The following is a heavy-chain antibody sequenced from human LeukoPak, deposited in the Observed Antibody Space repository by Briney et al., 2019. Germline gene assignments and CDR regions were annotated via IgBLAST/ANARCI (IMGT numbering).Heavy chain of an antibody. CDR3: AKDDCSGRGVSLSPCGTAFEY. J-gene: IGHJ4*02. Sequence: GGSLRLSCVASGFTFSHYGMNWVRQAPGKGLEWVSGIIGSGGSTYYADSVKGRFTVSRDTSRNSLYLQMDRLREDDTAIYYCAKDDCSGRGVSLSPCGTAFEYWGQGTLVTVSS. CDR2: IIGSGGST. V-gene: IGHV3-23*01. D-gene: IGHD2-21*01. CDR1: GFTFSHYG.